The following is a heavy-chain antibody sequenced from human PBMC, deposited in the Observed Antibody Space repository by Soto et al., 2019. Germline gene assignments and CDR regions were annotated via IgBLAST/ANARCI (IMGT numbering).Heavy chain of an antibody. D-gene: IGHD3-10*01. J-gene: IGHJ2*01. CDR1: GFTFRNYG. CDR2: IWYDGSKA. V-gene: IGHV3-33*01. CDR3: ARDRNWGSGNWYLDL. Sequence: QVQLVESGGGVVQPGRSLILSCAASGFTFRNYGMHWVRQAPGKGLEWLAVIWYDGSKALYIDSVRGRFTVSRDNSKNTMTPQMNGLRGEDTAVYYCARDRNWGSGNWYLDLWGRGTLVSVSS.